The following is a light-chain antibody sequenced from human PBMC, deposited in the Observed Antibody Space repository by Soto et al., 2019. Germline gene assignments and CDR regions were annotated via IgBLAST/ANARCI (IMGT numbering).Light chain of an antibody. CDR3: QQFSGYPST. CDR2: GAS. V-gene: IGKV1-9*01. J-gene: IGKJ4*01. CDR1: QGISSY. Sequence: IQLTQSPSSLSASVGDRVTITCRASQGISSYLAWYQQKPGKAPNLLIYGASTLQSGVPSRFSGGGSGTDFTLTISSLQPEDFAIYYCQQFSGYPSTFGGGTKVDNK.